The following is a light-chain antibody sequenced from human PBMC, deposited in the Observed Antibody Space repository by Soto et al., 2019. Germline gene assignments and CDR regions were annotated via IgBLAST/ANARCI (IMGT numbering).Light chain of an antibody. CDR3: QSYDSSLSCV. J-gene: IGLJ1*01. CDR1: SSNIGACYY. V-gene: IGLV1-40*01. CDR2: GNS. Sequence: QSVLTQPPSVSGSPGQRVTISCTGTSSNIGACYYVHWYQQLPGTAPKLLIYGNSNRPSGVPDRFSGSKSGNSASLAITGLQAEDEADYYCQSYDSSLSCVFGTGTKLTVL.